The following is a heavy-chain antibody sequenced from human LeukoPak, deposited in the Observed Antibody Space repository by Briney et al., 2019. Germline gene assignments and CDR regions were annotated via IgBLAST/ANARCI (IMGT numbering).Heavy chain of an antibody. CDR3: AELGITMIGGV. CDR1: GFTFNDYW. CDR2: INGDGRTI. J-gene: IGHJ6*04. V-gene: IGHV3-74*01. D-gene: IGHD3-10*02. Sequence: SGGSLRLSCAASGFTFNDYWMHWVRQAPGKGLVWVSRINGDGRTINYADTVKGRFTISRDNAKNSLYLQMNSLRAEDTAVYYCAELGITMIGGVWGKGTTVTISS.